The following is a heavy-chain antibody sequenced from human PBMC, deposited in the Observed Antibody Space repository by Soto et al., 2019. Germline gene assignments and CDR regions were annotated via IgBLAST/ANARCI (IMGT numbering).Heavy chain of an antibody. CDR3: ALDGPPPSQTPSHFDV. D-gene: IGHD3-3*02. CDR1: GGSISDADSY. V-gene: IGHV4-30-4*01. CDR2: IYNSGST. J-gene: IGHJ6*02. Sequence: QLQLQESGPGLVKPSQTLSLTCTVSGGSISDADSYWNWIRQPPGKGLEWIGCIYNSGSTYYTPSLNKRVAISQITTKNHFSLKLSSVTAADTAVYYCALDGPPPSQTPSHFDVWGPGTTVTVAS.